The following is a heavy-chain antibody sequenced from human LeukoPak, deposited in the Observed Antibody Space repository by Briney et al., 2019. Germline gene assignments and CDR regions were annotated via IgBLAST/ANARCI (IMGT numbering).Heavy chain of an antibody. V-gene: IGHV3-64D*06. Sequence: GGSLRLSCSASGFTFRSYAMHWVRQAAGKGLEYVSAISSNGGSTYYADSVKGRFTISRDNSKNTLYLQMSSLRAEDTAVYYCVKGGSSWTIEVDYWGQGTLVTVSS. CDR2: ISSNGGST. D-gene: IGHD6-13*01. CDR3: VKGGSSWTIEVDY. CDR1: GFTFRSYA. J-gene: IGHJ4*02.